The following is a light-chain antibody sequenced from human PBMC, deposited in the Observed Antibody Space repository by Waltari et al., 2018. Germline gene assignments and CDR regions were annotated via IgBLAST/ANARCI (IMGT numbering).Light chain of an antibody. CDR3: QQFSSNPLT. CDR2: KAS. CDR1: QSSSSW. Sequence: DLQMTQSPSTLSASVGYRVTITCRASQSSSSWLAWYQQKPGKAPKLLIYKASSLESGVPSRFSGSGSGTEFTLTISSLQPDDSATYYCQQFSSNPLTFGGGTKVEIK. V-gene: IGKV1-5*03. J-gene: IGKJ4*01.